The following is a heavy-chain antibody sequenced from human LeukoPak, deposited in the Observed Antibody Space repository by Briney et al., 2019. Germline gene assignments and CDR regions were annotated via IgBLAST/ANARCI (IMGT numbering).Heavy chain of an antibody. J-gene: IGHJ3*02. V-gene: IGHV5-51*03. CDR1: GYIFTSYW. D-gene: IGHD3-10*01. Sequence: KPGESLKISCTGSGYIFTSYWIGWVRQMPGKGLEWMGIIYPGDSDTRYSPSFQGQVTISADKSISTAYLQWSSLKASDTAMYYCARPQSMTGVAAFDIWGQGTMVTVSS. CDR2: IYPGDSDT. CDR3: ARPQSMTGVAAFDI.